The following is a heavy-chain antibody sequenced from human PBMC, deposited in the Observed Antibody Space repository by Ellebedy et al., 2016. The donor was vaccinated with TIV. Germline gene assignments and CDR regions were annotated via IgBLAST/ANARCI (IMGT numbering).Heavy chain of an antibody. J-gene: IGHJ5*02. D-gene: IGHD4-23*01. CDR1: GFTFSSYA. V-gene: IGHV3-23*01. CDR3: ARERGDYGGNSP. Sequence: GESLKISXAASGFTFSSYAMSWVRQAPGKGLEWVSDISPGGGSTYYADSVKGRFTISRDNSNNTLYLQMNSLRTEDTAVYYCARERGDYGGNSPWGQGTLVTVSS. CDR2: ISPGGGST.